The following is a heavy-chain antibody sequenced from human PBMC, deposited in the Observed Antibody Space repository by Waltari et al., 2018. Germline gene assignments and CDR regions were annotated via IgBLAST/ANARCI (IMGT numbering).Heavy chain of an antibody. Sequence: QVQLGQSGAEVKKPGAAVKVSCKASGYTSPGSSRPWVRQAHGQGLEWMGWINPNSGGTNYAQKFQGRVTMTRDTSISTAYMELSRLRSDDTAVYYCAREEADEYYYYGMDVWGQGTTVTVSS. CDR2: INPNSGGT. V-gene: IGHV1-2*02. J-gene: IGHJ6*02. CDR1: GYTSPGSS. CDR3: AREEADEYYYYGMDV. D-gene: IGHD6-25*01.